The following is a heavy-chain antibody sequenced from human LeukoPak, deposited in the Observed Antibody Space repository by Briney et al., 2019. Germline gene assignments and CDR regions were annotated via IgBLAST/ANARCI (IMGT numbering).Heavy chain of an antibody. CDR1: GFTFGDYA. CDR2: IRSKAYGGTT. CDR3: TRHYDFWSGSHYDY. D-gene: IGHD3-3*01. Sequence: PGGSLRLSCTASGFTFGDYAMSWVRQAPGKGLEWVGFIRSKAYGGTTEYAASVKGRFTISRDDSKSIAYLQMNSLKTEDTAVYYCTRHYDFWSGSHYDYWGQGTLVTVSS. V-gene: IGHV3-49*04. J-gene: IGHJ4*02.